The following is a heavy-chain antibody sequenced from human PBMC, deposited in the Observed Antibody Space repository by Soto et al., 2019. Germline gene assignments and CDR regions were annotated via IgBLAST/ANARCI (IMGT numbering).Heavy chain of an antibody. D-gene: IGHD2-21*02. CDR1: GFAFSPYA. J-gene: IGHJ4*02. V-gene: IGHV3-30-3*01. CDR2: ISYDGNDK. CDR3: ARGGGFCGDACYTGGIDY. Sequence: GGSLRLSCAASGFAFSPYAMHWVRQAPGKGLEWVAVISYDGNDKFYADSVKGRFTISRDNSKNTLYLQMNSLRPEDTAVYYCARGGGFCGDACYTGGIDYWGQGTLVTVSS.